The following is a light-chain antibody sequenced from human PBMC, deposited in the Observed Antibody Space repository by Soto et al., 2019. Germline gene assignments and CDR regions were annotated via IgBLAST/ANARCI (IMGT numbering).Light chain of an antibody. CDR2: GAS. Sequence: EIVLTQSPGTLSLSPGDTATLSCRASQSVSSRYLGWYQQRPGQAPRLLIYGASSRATDIPDRFSGSGSGTDFTLTISTLEPEDFALYYCQQYGSSRTFGQGTKVDIK. V-gene: IGKV3-20*01. CDR1: QSVSSRY. CDR3: QQYGSSRT. J-gene: IGKJ1*01.